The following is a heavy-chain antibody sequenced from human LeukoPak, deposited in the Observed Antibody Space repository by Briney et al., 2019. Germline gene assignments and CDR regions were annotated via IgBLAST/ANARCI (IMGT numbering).Heavy chain of an antibody. D-gene: IGHD1-1*01. J-gene: IGHJ4*02. Sequence: PSETLSLTCSVSGDSISSFYWNWIRQSPGKGQEWIGNIHYSGNSNYNPSLKSRVTMSIDTSRKQFFLKLTSVTAADTAVYYCVLAPNSNWLDFWGQGAQVTVSS. V-gene: IGHV4-59*08. CDR1: GDSISSFY. CDR3: VLAPNSNWLDF. CDR2: IHYSGNS.